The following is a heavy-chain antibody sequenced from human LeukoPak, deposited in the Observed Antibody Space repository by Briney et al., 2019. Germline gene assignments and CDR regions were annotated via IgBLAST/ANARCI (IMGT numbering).Heavy chain of an antibody. J-gene: IGHJ4*02. CDR3: ARVAVAFDY. V-gene: IGHV4-34*01. Sequence: KPSETLSLTCAVYGESSSGYYWSWIRQPPGKGLEWIGEINHSGSTNYNPSLKSRVTISVDTSKNEFSLKLSSVTAADTAVYYCARVAVAFDYWGQGTLVTVSS. CDR2: INHSGST. D-gene: IGHD6-19*01. CDR1: GESSSGYY.